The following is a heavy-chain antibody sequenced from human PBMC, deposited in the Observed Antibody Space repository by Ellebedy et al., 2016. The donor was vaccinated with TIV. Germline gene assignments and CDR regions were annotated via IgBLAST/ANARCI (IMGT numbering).Heavy chain of an antibody. CDR1: GFTFTSSA. D-gene: IGHD2-21*02. V-gene: IGHV1-58*01. J-gene: IGHJ4*02. CDR2: IVVGSGNT. CDR3: AADCGGDCSPGVDY. Sequence: SVKVSXXASGFTFTSSAVQWVRQARGQRLEWIGWIVVGSGNTNYAQKFQERVTITRDMSTSTAYMELSSLRSEDTAVYYCAADCGGDCSPGVDYWGQGTLVTVSS.